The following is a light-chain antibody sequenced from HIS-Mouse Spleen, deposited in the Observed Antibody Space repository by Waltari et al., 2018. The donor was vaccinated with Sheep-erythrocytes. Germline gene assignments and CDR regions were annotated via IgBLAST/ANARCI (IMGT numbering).Light chain of an antibody. J-gene: IGKJ1*01. CDR1: QSVSSSY. CDR3: QQYGSSLRT. V-gene: IGKV3-20*01. Sequence: EIVLTQSPGTLSLSPGERATLSCRASQSVSSSYLAWYQQKPGQAPRPLIYGASSRATGIPDRCSGSGSGTDFTLTISRLEPEDFAVYYCQQYGSSLRTFGQGTKVEIK. CDR2: GAS.